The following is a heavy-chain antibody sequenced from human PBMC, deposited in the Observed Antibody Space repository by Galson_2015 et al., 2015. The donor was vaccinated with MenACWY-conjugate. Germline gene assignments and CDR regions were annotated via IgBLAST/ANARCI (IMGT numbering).Heavy chain of an antibody. Sequence: VSTISDSGRTTYYADAVQGRFTISRDNSKNKVFLQMNSLRAEDAAAYYCAKDLVKNYEMLTGYFSDWGQGALVTVSS. J-gene: IGHJ4*02. V-gene: IGHV3-23*01. D-gene: IGHD3-9*01. CDR2: ISDSGRTT. CDR3: AKDLVKNYEMLTGYFSD.